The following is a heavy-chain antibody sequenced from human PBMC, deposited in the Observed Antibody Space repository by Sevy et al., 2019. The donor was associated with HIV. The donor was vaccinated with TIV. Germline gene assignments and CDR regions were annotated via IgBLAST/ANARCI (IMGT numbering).Heavy chain of an antibody. V-gene: IGHV1-69*13. CDR2: IIPIFGTA. CDR3: ARGSGSKTWFDP. J-gene: IGHJ5*02. Sequence: ASVNVSCKTSGGTFSSYAISWVRQAPGQGLEWMGGIIPIFGTANYAQKFQGRVTITADESTSTAYMDLSSLRSEDTAVYYCARGSGSKTWFDPWGQGTLVTVSS. CDR1: GGTFSSYA. D-gene: IGHD5-12*01.